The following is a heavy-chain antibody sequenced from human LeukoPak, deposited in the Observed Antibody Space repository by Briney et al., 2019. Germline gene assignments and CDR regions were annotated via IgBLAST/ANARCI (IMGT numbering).Heavy chain of an antibody. Sequence: SETLSLTCAVSGCSISSGGYSWSWIPQPPGKGLEWIGYIYHSGRTNYNPSLKSRVTISVDKSKNQFSLKLSPVTAADTAVYYCASRTVVTPRYNWFDPWGQGTLVTVSS. CDR2: IYHSGRT. J-gene: IGHJ5*02. V-gene: IGHV4-30-2*01. CDR1: GCSISSGGYS. D-gene: IGHD4-23*01. CDR3: ASRTVVTPRYNWFDP.